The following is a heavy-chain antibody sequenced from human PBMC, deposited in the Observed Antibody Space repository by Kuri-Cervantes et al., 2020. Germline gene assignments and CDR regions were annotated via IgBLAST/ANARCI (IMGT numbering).Heavy chain of an antibody. CDR1: GFTFSNAW. Sequence: GESLKISCAASGFTFSNAWMSWVRQAPGKGLEWVSAISGSGGSTYYADSVKGRFTISRDNSKNTLYLQMNSLRAEDTAVYYCAKDLGRYCSSTSCLSFDYWGQGTLVTVSS. CDR2: ISGSGGST. CDR3: AKDLGRYCSSTSCLSFDY. J-gene: IGHJ4*02. D-gene: IGHD2-2*01. V-gene: IGHV3-23*01.